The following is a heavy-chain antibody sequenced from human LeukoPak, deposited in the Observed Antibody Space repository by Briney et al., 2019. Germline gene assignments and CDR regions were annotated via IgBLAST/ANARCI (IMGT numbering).Heavy chain of an antibody. J-gene: IGHJ4*02. CDR3: ARGLSGGSNYYGSGRQSPFDY. CDR2: ISGSGGST. Sequence: PGGSLRLSCAASGFTFSSYAMSWVRQAPGKGLEWVSAISGSGGSTYYADSVKGRFTISRDNSKNTLYLQMNSLRAEDTAVYYCARGLSGGSNYYGSGRQSPFDYWGQGTLVTVSS. CDR1: GFTFSSYA. V-gene: IGHV3-23*01. D-gene: IGHD3-10*01.